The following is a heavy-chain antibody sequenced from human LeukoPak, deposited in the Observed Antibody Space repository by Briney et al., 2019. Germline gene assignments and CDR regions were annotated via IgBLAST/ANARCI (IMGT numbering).Heavy chain of an antibody. D-gene: IGHD4-11*01. J-gene: IGHJ4*02. CDR1: GFTFSDFW. CDR3: TKGRSNHY. CDR2: INQGGSES. Sequence: GGSLRLSCAASGFTFSDFWMSWVRQAPGKGLEWVANINQGGSESYYVDSVKGRFTISRDNAKKSLFLQMNSLRAEDTAVYYCTKGRSNHYWGQGTLVTVPT. V-gene: IGHV3-7*01.